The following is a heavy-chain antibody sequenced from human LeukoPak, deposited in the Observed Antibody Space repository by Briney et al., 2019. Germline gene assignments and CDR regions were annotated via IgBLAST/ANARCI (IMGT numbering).Heavy chain of an antibody. CDR1: GFILSSYD. CDR2: IGAAGDT. J-gene: IGHJ3*02. D-gene: IGHD2-2*01. Sequence: GGSLRLSCAASGFILSSYDIHWVRQAAGKGLEWISAIGAAGDTYYPGSVKGRFTISRESAKNFLYLQMNSLRAGDTAVYYCTRGLLPAAPRSAFDIWGQGTMVTVSS. V-gene: IGHV3-13*01. CDR3: TRGLLPAAPRSAFDI.